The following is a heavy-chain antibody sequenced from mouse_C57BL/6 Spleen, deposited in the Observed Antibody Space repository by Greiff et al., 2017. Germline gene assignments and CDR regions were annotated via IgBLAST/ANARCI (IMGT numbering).Heavy chain of an antibody. J-gene: IGHJ2*01. CDR1: GFTFSSYG. CDR2: ISSGGSYT. V-gene: IGHV5-6*01. CDR3: AREGDYGTFDY. D-gene: IGHD2-1*01. Sequence: EVMLVESGGDLVKPGGSLTLSCAASGFTFSSYGMSWVRQTPDKRLEWVATISSGGSYTYYPDSVKGRFTISRDNAKNTLYLQMSSLKSEDTAMYYCAREGDYGTFDYWGQGTTLTVSS.